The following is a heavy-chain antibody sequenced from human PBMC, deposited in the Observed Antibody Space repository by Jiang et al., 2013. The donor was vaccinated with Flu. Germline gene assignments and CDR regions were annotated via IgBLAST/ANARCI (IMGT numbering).Heavy chain of an antibody. CDR2: INHSGST. D-gene: IGHD3-10*01. J-gene: IGHJ3*02. Sequence: LLKPSETLSLTCAVYGGSFSGYYWSWIRQPPGKGLEWIGEINHSGSTNYNPSLKSRVTISVDTSKNQFSLKLSSVTAADTAVYYCAGPYYYGSGSYYHVDAFDIWGQGTMVTVSS. CDR1: GGSFSGYY. V-gene: IGHV4-34*01. CDR3: AGPYYYGSGSYYHVDAFDI.